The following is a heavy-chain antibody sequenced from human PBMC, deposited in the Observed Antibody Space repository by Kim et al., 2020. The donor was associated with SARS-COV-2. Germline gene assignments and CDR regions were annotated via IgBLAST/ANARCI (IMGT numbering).Heavy chain of an antibody. J-gene: IGHJ1*01. Sequence: GRFTISGDNSKNTLYLQMNSLRAEDTAVYYCAKDLLLGYCSSTSCSEYFQHWGQGTLVTVSS. V-gene: IGHV3-23*01. CDR3: AKDLLLGYCSSTSCSEYFQH. D-gene: IGHD2-2*01.